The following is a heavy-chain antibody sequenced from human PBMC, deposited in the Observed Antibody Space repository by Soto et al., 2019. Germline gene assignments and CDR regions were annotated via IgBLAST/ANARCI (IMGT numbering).Heavy chain of an antibody. J-gene: IGHJ6*02. CDR2: ISVRNGNT. V-gene: IGHV1-18*01. D-gene: IGHD3-10*01. CDR1: GYTFHSYG. CDR3: AREVGFYYGSGSYDGMDV. Sequence: QVQLVQSGAEVKKPGASVKVSCKASGYTFHSYGVTWVRQAPGQGLEWMGWISVRNGNTNYAQKLQGRVTMTTDTXTXTVXMELRSVRSDDTAVYYCAREVGFYYGSGSYDGMDVWGQGTTVTVSS.